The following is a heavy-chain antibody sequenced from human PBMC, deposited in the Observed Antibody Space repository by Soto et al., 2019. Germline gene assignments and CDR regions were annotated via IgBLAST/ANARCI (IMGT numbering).Heavy chain of an antibody. V-gene: IGHV3-30*18. J-gene: IGHJ6*02. D-gene: IGHD1-26*01. Sequence: GGSLRLSCAASGFTFSSYGMHWVRQAPGKGLEWVAVISYDGSNKYYADSVKGRFTISRDNSKNTLYLQMNSLRAEDTAVYYCAKDKDSGYDYGMDVWGQGTTVTVSS. CDR2: ISYDGSNK. CDR1: GFTFSSYG. CDR3: AKDKDSGYDYGMDV.